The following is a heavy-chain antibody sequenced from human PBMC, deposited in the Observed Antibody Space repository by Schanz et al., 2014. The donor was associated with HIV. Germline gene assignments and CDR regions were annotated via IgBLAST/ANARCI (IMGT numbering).Heavy chain of an antibody. CDR1: GYTFTGYY. CDR2: INPNSGGT. Sequence: QVQLVQSGAEVKKPGASVKVSCKASGYTFTGYYLHWVRQAPGQGLEWMGWINPNSGGTNYAQKFQGRVTMTRDTSISTAYMELSSLRPEDTAVYYCTIDKTNYDSSGYYYIAWGQGTLVTVSS. V-gene: IGHV1-2*02. CDR3: TIDKTNYDSSGYYYIA. D-gene: IGHD3-22*01. J-gene: IGHJ5*02.